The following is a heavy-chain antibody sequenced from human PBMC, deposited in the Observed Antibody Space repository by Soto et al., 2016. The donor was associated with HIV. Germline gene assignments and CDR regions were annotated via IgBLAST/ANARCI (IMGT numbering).Heavy chain of an antibody. CDR1: GFTFSGYD. V-gene: IGHV3-33*06. J-gene: IGHJ4*02. CDR3: AKVLKNWNYFDY. Sequence: VQLVESGGGVVQPGRSLRLSCAASGFTFSGYDMHWVRQAPGKGLEWVTLIWYDGSNKHYADSVKGRFTISRDNSKNTLYLQMNSLRAEDTAVYYCAKVLKNWNYFDYWGQGTLVT. CDR2: IWYDGSNK. D-gene: IGHD1-1*01.